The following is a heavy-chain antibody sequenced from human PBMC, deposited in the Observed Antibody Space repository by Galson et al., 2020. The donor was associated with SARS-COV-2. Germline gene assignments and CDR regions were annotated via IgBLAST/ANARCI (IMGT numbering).Heavy chain of an antibody. D-gene: IGHD3-10*02. Sequence: QLGESLKISCAASGFTFSSYWMSWVRQAPGKGLEWVANIKQDGSEKYYVDSVKGRFTISRDNAKNSLYLQMNSLRAEDTAVYYCARDHPGRITMVGGGNGPYSYYVRDSWAKGPRSPSP. V-gene: IGHV3-7*01. CDR3: ARDHPGRITMVGGGNGPYSYYVRDS. J-gene: IGHJ6*02. CDR2: IKQDGSEK. CDR1: GFTFSSYW.